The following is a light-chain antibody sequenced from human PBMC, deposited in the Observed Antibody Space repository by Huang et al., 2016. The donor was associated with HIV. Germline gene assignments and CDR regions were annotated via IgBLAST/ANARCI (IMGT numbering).Light chain of an antibody. V-gene: IGKV3-11*01. J-gene: IGKJ3*01. CDR1: QSVSSY. Sequence: DIVLTQSPATLSLSPGERATLSCRASQSVSSYLAWYQQKPGQAPRLLIYDASNRATGIPARVSGSGSGTDFTLTISSLEPEDFAVYYCQQRSNWSFAFGPGTKVDIK. CDR2: DAS. CDR3: QQRSNWSFA.